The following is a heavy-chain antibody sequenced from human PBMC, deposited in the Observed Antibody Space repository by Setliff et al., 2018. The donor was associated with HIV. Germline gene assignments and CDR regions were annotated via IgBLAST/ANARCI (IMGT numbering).Heavy chain of an antibody. CDR2: ISYDGSNK. CDR3: AKGRYSSGANYYYYYMDV. Sequence: HPGGSLRLSCAASGFTFSSYAMHWVRQAPGKGLEWVAVISYDGSNKYYADSVKGRFTISRDNSKNTLYLQMNSLRAEDTAVYYCAKGRYSSGANYYYYYMDVWGKGTTVTVSS. V-gene: IGHV3-30*01. D-gene: IGHD6-19*01. J-gene: IGHJ6*03. CDR1: GFTFSSYA.